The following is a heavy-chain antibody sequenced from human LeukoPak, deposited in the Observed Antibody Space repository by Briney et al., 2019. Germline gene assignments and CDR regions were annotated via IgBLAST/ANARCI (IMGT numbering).Heavy chain of an antibody. J-gene: IGHJ4*02. V-gene: IGHV3-30*02. CDR2: IQSDGSIK. CDR1: GSTFRRYG. Sequence: GGSLRLSCVASGSTFRRYGMHWVRQAPGKGLEWVALIQSDGSIKSYGDSVRGRFTISRDNSENSMWLQMNSLRAEDTAVYYCATENSGAYFGSLGSWGQGTLVIVSS. D-gene: IGHD1-26*01. CDR3: ATENSGAYFGSLGS.